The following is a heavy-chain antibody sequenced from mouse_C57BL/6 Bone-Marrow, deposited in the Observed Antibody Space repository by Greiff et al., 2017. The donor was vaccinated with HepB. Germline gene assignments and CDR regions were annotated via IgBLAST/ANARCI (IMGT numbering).Heavy chain of an antibody. Sequence: DVHLVESGGGLVQSGRSLRLSCATSGFTFSDFYMEWVRQAPGKGLEWIAASRNKANDYTTEYSASVKGRFIVSRDTSQSILYLQMNALRAEDTAIYYCARDAPPHYYAMDYWGQGTSVTVSS. CDR3: ARDAPPHYYAMDY. V-gene: IGHV7-1*01. J-gene: IGHJ4*01. CDR2: SRNKANDYTT. CDR1: GFTFSDFY. D-gene: IGHD6-1*01.